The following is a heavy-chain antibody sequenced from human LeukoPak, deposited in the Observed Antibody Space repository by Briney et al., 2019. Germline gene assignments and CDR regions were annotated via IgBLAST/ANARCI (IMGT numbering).Heavy chain of an antibody. J-gene: IGHJ4*02. CDR3: ARDPNEYYDSSGYYN. V-gene: IGHV4-39*07. D-gene: IGHD3-22*01. CDR1: GGSISSSSYY. Sequence: SETLSITCTVSGGSISSSSYYWGWIRQPPGKGLEWIGSIYYSGSTYYNPSLKSRVTISVDTSKNQFSLKLSSVTAADTAVYYCARDPNEYYDSSGYYNWGQGTLVTVSS. CDR2: IYYSGST.